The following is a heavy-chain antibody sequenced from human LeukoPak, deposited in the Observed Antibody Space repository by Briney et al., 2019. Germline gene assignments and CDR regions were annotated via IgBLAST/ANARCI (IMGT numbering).Heavy chain of an antibody. D-gene: IGHD2-15*01. CDR1: GGSISSYS. CDR2: IYSSGST. V-gene: IGHV4-59*01. J-gene: IGHJ4*02. Sequence: KPSETLSLTCTVSGGSISSYSWSWIRQPPGKGLEWIGYIYSSGSTNYNPSLKSRVTISADTSKNQFSLKLSSVTAADTAVYYCAKVGYCSYRYYFDDWGQGTLVTVSS. CDR3: AKVGYCSYRYYFDD.